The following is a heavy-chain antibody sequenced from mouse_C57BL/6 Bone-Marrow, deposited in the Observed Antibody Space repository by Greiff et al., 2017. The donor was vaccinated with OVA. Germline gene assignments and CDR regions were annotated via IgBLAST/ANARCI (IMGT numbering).Heavy chain of an antibody. D-gene: IGHD1-1*01. J-gene: IGHJ2*01. CDR1: GYTFTSYW. CDR3: ARWGYYGSSFDY. V-gene: IGHV1-69*01. CDR2: IDPSDSYT. Sequence: VKLQQPGAELVMPGASVKLSCKASGYTFTSYWMHWVKQRPGQGLEWIGEIDPSDSYTNYNQKFKGKSTLTVDKSSSTAYMQLSSLTSEDSAVYYCARWGYYGSSFDYWGQGTTLTVSS.